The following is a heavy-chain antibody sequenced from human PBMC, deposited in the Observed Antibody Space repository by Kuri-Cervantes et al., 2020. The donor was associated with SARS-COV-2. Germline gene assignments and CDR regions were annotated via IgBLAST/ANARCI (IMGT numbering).Heavy chain of an antibody. V-gene: IGHV3-30*02. CDR1: GFTFSSYG. CDR3: AKDRVGVQDF. CDR2: ISSDGKNK. J-gene: IGHJ4*02. D-gene: IGHD2-21*01. Sequence: GESLKISCAASGFTFSSYGMHWVRQAPGKGLEWVTFISSDGKNKKCMASGKGRFTISRDNSQNTLHLQMKSLRDEDTAIYYCAKDRVGVQDFWGQGTLVTVSS.